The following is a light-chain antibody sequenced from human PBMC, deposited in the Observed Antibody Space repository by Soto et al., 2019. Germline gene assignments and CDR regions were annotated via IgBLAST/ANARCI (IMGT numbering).Light chain of an antibody. CDR1: LSVFYSSNNQNY. Sequence: DIVMTQSPESLTVSLGERATINCKSSLSVFYSSNNQNYLAWYQHKPGQPPKLLIYWASTRESGVPDRFSGSGSGTDFTLTLSSLQAEDVAVYYCQQYYTTLAPTFGGGTKVEIK. V-gene: IGKV4-1*01. CDR2: WAS. J-gene: IGKJ4*01. CDR3: QQYYTTLAPT.